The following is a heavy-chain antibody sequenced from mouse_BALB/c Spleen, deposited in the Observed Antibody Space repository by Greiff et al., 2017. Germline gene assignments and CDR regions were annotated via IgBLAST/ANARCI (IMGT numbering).Heavy chain of an antibody. V-gene: IGHV1S81*02. Sequence: QVQLQQSGAELVKPGASVKLSCKASGYTFTSYYMYWVKQRPGQGLEWIGEINPSNGGTNFNEKFKSKATLTVDKSSSTAYMQLSSLTSEDSAVYYCTRGITTGLDYWGQGTTLTVSS. CDR3: TRGITTGLDY. CDR2: INPSNGGT. D-gene: IGHD2-4*01. J-gene: IGHJ2*01. CDR1: GYTFTSYY.